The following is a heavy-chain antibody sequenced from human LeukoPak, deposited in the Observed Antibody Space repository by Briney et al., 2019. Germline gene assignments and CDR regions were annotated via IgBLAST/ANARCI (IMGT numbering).Heavy chain of an antibody. Sequence: PGGSLRLSCAASGFTLRSYDMSWVRQAPAKGLERVAATSGSGVNSYYADSVRRRFTISRDNSQNTLYLQMDSRRAEDTALYYCAKEYSGYYFDYWGQGTLVTVSS. D-gene: IGHD5-12*01. CDR3: AKEYSGYYFDY. CDR2: TSGSGVNS. V-gene: IGHV3-23*01. J-gene: IGHJ4*02. CDR1: GFTLRSYD.